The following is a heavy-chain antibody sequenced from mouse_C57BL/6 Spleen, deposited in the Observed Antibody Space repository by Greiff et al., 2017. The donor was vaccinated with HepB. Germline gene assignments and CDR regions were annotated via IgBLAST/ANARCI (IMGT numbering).Heavy chain of an antibody. CDR1: GYTFTDYY. CDR2: INPYNGGT. J-gene: IGHJ4*01. CDR3: ARMDLVAYAMDY. D-gene: IGHD2-10*02. V-gene: IGHV1-19*01. Sequence: EVQLQQSGPVLVKPGASVKMSCKASGYTFTDYYMNWVKQSHGKSLEWIGVINPYNGGTSYNQKFKGKATLTVDKSSSTAYMELNSLTSEDSAVYDCARMDLVAYAMDYWGQGTSVTVSS.